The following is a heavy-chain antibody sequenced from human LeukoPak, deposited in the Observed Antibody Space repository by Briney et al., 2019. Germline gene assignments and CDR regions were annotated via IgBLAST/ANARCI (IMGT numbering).Heavy chain of an antibody. CDR2: INPSGGST. V-gene: IGHV1-46*01. CDR3: ARDGDIVVVPAANNWFDP. Sequence: ASVKVSCKASGYTFTSYAMNWVRQAPGQGLEWMGIINPSGGSTSYAQKFQGRVTMTRDTSTSTVYMELSSLRSEDTAVYYCARDGDIVVVPAANNWFDPWGQGTLVTVSS. D-gene: IGHD2-2*01. J-gene: IGHJ5*02. CDR1: GYTFTSYA.